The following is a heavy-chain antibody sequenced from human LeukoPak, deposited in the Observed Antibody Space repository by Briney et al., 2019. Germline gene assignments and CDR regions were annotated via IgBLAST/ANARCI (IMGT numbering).Heavy chain of an antibody. Sequence: PGGSLRLSCAASGFIFSDFCRTGVRQAPGKGLEGLANMKQDGNEKRYVESAKGRFTISRDNAENFLFLQMNTMRVEDTGVYYCARDVARRDDHWGQGILVTVSS. CDR2: MKQDGNEK. CDR1: GFIFSDFC. CDR3: ARDVARRDDH. J-gene: IGHJ5*02. V-gene: IGHV3-7*01.